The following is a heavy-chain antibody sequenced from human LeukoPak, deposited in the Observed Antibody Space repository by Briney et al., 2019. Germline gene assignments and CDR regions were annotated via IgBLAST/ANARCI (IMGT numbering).Heavy chain of an antibody. J-gene: IGHJ4*02. CDR1: GFSFRNTR. CDR3: TTDWRFSYGY. V-gene: IGHV3-15*01. Sequence: PGGSLRTFFSASGFSFRNTRIKWVPQASGKGLELVGRIKRRSDGGATDYAAPVKGRFTISRDDSKNTLYLQMNTLKSEDTAVYYCTTDWRFSYGYWGQGTLVTVSS. D-gene: IGHD5-18*01. CDR2: IKRRSDGGAT.